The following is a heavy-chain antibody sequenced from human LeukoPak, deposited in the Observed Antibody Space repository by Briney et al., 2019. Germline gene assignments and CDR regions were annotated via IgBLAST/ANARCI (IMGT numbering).Heavy chain of an antibody. J-gene: IGHJ4*02. CDR1: GYTFTSYY. CDR2: INPSGGVT. CDR3: TRERERGTHFL. Sequence: GASVKVSCKAFGYTFTSYYMHWVRQAPGQGLEWIGIINPSGGVTKYAQKFQGRVTMTRDTSTSTVYMELSSLRSEDTAVYYCTRERERGTHFLWGQGTLVTVSS. D-gene: IGHD3-16*01. V-gene: IGHV1-46*01.